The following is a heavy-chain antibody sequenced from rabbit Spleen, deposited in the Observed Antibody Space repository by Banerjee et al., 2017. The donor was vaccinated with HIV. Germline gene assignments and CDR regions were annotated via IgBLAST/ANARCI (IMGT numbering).Heavy chain of an antibody. CDR1: GIDFSNYNF. CDR3: ARDTGSSFSTYGMDL. V-gene: IGHV1S40*01. D-gene: IGHD8-1*01. CDR2: IDIGSRDFT. Sequence: QQLEESGGDLVQPGASLTLTCTASGIDFSNYNFMCWVSQAPGKGLEWIACIDIGSRDFTYYASWAKGRFTISKSSSTTVTLQMTSLTVADTATYFCARDTGSSFSTYGMDLWGPGTLVTVS. J-gene: IGHJ6*01.